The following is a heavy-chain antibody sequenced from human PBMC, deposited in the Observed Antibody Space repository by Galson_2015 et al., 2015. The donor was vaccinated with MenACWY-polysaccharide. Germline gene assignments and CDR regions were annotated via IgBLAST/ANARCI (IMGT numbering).Heavy chain of an antibody. CDR1: GLTFSSYW. V-gene: IGHV3-74*01. Sequence: SLRLSCAASGLTFSSYWMHWVRQAPRKGLVWVSRINSDGRSTSYVDSVKGRFTISRDNAKNTLYLQMNSLRAEDTAVHYCARSRAWSTGYYYGMDVWGQGTTVTVSS. J-gene: IGHJ6*02. D-gene: IGHD1-1*01. CDR2: INSDGRST. CDR3: ARSRAWSTGYYYGMDV.